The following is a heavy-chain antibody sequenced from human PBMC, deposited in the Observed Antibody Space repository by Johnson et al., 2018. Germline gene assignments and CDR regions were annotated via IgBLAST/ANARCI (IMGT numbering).Heavy chain of an antibody. CDR3: ARGFGNFYYVMDV. CDR2: IWYDGTNK. D-gene: IGHD3-16*01. J-gene: IGHJ6*02. Sequence: QVQLVQSGGGVVQPGRSLRLSCAASRFTFNSYGMHWVRQAPGKGLEWVAVIWYDGTNKYYTDSEKGRFTISRDNSKNALYLQINSLRAEDTAVYYCARGFGNFYYVMDVWGQGTTVTVSS. CDR1: RFTFNSYG. V-gene: IGHV3-33*01.